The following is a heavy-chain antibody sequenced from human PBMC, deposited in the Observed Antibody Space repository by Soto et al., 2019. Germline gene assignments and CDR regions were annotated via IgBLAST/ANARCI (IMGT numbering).Heavy chain of an antibody. V-gene: IGHV4-4*02. CDR2: IHRDGVT. CDR3: AGRPEIHPR. Sequence: QVHLQESGPGLVKPSETLSLTCAISGGSTSSSDWWTWVRQPPGEGLEWIGEIHRDGVTNYNSSLKSRLTRPLDKSRNPFSLSLTSVSAADAAVYFCAGRPEIHPRWGQGILVPVSS. D-gene: IGHD1-26*01. J-gene: IGHJ4*02. CDR1: GGSTSSSDW.